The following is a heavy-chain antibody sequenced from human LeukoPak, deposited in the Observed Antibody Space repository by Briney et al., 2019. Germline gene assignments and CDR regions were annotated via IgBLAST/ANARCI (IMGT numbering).Heavy chain of an antibody. D-gene: IGHD5-18*01. Sequence: PSETLSLTCTVSGGSVSSGSYYWSWIRQPPWKGLEWIGYIYYSGSTNYNPSLKSRVTISVDTSKNQFSLKLSSVTAADTAVYYCARDQGSYGGFDYWGQGTLVTVSS. CDR1: GGSVSSGSYY. V-gene: IGHV4-61*01. CDR2: IYYSGST. CDR3: ARDQGSYGGFDY. J-gene: IGHJ4*02.